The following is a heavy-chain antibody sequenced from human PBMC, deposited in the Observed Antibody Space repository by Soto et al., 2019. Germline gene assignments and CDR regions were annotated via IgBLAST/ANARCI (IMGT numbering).Heavy chain of an antibody. CDR1: GGTFSSYA. V-gene: IGHV1-69*13. Sequence: ASVKVSCKASGGTFSSYAISWVRQAPGQGLEWMGGIIPIFGTANYAQKFQGRVTITADESTSTAYMELSSLRSEDTAVYYCARSADIVVPAAISSNYYYYYMDVWGKGTTVTISS. CDR3: ARSADIVVPAAISSNYYYYYMDV. CDR2: IIPIFGTA. D-gene: IGHD2-2*02. J-gene: IGHJ6*03.